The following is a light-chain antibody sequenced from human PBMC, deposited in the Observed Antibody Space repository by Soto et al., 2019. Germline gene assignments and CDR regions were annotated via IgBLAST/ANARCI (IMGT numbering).Light chain of an antibody. J-gene: IGKJ1*01. CDR3: QQYNSYS. CDR1: QSIGDS. Sequence: DIQMTQSPSTLSASVGDGVTITCRASQSIGDSLAWYQQKPGKPPKLLIYDASSLESGVPSRFSGSGSGTEFTLTISSLQPDDFATYYCQQYNSYSFGQGTKVDIK. V-gene: IGKV1-5*01. CDR2: DAS.